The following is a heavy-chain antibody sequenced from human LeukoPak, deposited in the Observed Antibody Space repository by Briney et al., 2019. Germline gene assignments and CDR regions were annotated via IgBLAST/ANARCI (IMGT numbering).Heavy chain of an antibody. J-gene: IGHJ4*02. V-gene: IGHV1-18*01. CDR1: GYTFTSYG. CDR2: ISAYNGYT. CDR3: ARGCSSTSCYVHFDY. Sequence: ASVKVSCKASGYTFTSYGISWVRQAPRQGLEWMGWISAYNGYTNYAQKLQGRVTMTTDTSTSTAYMELSRLRSDDTAVYYCARGCSSTSCYVHFDYWGQGTLVTVSS. D-gene: IGHD2-2*01.